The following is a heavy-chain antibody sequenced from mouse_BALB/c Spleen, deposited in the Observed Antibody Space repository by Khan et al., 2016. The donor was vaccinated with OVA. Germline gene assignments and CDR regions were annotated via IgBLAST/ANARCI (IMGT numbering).Heavy chain of an antibody. CDR1: GFTFSTYG. Sequence: EVELAESGGDLVKPGGSLKLSCAASGFTFSTYGMSWVRQTPDKRLEWVATVSTGGGYTYYPDSVKGRFTISRDNAKNTLYLQMSGLKSEDTAMFYWTRLAYYYDSEGFAYWGQGTLVTVSA. CDR3: TRLAYYYDSEGFAY. V-gene: IGHV5-6*01. J-gene: IGHJ3*01. CDR2: VSTGGGYT. D-gene: IGHD1-1*01.